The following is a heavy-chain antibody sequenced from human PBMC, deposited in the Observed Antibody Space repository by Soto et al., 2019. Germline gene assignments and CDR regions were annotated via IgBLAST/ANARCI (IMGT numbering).Heavy chain of an antibody. J-gene: IGHJ3*02. V-gene: IGHV3-73*01. CDR3: TRQGWYNAFDI. D-gene: IGHD6-19*01. Sequence: GGSLRLSCAASGFTFSGSAMHWVRQASGKGLEWVGRIRSKANSYATAYAASVKGRFTISRDDSKNTAYLQMNSLKTEDTAVYYCTRQGWYNAFDIWGQGTMVTVSS. CDR2: IRSKANSYAT. CDR1: GFTFSGSA.